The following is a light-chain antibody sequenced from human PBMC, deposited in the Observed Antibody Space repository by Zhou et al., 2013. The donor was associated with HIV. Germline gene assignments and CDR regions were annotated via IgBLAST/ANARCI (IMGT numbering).Light chain of an antibody. Sequence: EIVMTQSPATLSVSPGQRVTLSCRTSQSVSSNLAWYQQKPGQVPRLLIYGASTRATGIPARFSGSGSGTEFTLTISRLEPEDFAVYYCQQYGDSPPDTFGQGTNLVI. J-gene: IGKJ2*01. CDR2: GAS. V-gene: IGKV3-15*01. CDR3: QQYGDSPPDT. CDR1: QSVSSN.